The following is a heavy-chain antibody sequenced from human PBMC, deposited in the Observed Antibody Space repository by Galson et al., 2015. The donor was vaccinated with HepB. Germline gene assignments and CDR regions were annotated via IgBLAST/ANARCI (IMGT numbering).Heavy chain of an antibody. CDR2: INPNSGDT. D-gene: IGHD3-3*01. J-gene: IGHJ5*02. Sequence: SVKVSCKASGYTFTGYYMHWVRQAPGRGLEWMGQINPNSGDTNYAQKFQGRVTMTRDTSISTVYMELSRLRSDDTAVYYCTRDRDYDFWSAYYPSVVDWFDPWGQGTLVTVSS. CDR1: GYTFTGYY. V-gene: IGHV1-2*06. CDR3: TRDRDYDFWSAYYPSVVDWFDP.